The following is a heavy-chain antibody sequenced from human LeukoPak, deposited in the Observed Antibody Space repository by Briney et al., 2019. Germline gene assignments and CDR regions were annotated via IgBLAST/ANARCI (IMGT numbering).Heavy chain of an antibody. CDR1: GFTFSSSW. CDR2: IKADGTGK. V-gene: IGHV3-7*01. CDR3: ARGGGLADY. D-gene: IGHD6-19*01. J-gene: IGHJ4*02. Sequence: GGSLRLSCVASGFTFSSSWMTWVRQAPGMGLERVANIKADGTGKYYVDSVRGRFSISRDNAKNSLYLELNSLRAEDTAVYYCARGGGLADYWGQGTLVTVSS.